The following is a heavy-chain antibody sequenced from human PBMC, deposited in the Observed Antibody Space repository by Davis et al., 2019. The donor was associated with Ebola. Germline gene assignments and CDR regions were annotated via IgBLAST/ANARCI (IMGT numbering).Heavy chain of an antibody. Sequence: PGGSLRLSCAASGFVFRSYVMSWVRRAPGKGLEWVSTHGTSGDTYYADSVKGRFTISKDNSKNTVSLQMNSLRLEDTAVYYCARVISPRRVWGGYEYWGQGSLVTVSS. CDR3: ARVISPRRVWGGYEY. CDR2: HGTSGDT. CDR1: GFVFRSYV. J-gene: IGHJ4*02. D-gene: IGHD5-12*01. V-gene: IGHV3-23*01.